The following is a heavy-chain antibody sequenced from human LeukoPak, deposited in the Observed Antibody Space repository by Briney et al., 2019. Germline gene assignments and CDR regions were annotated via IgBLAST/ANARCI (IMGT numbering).Heavy chain of an antibody. CDR1: GYTFTDYY. J-gene: IGHJ4*02. D-gene: IGHD4-23*01. V-gene: IGHV1-2*02. CDR2: INPNSGGT. CDR3: ARDPGDYGGNRFDY. Sequence: ASVKVSCKASGYTFTDYYVHWVRQAPGQGLEWMGWINPNSGGTKYAQKFQGRVTMTRDTSFSTAHMELSRLRSDDSAVYYCARDPGDYGGNRFDYWGQGTLVTISS.